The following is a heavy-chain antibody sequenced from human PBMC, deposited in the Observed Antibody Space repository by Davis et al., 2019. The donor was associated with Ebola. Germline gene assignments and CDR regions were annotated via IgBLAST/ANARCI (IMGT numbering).Heavy chain of an antibody. V-gene: IGHV1-69*13. CDR3: ARDRAEPQWLVDY. CDR2: IIPIFGTA. CDR1: GGTFSSYA. Sequence: SVKVSCKASGGTFSSYAISWVRQAPGQGLEWMGGIIPIFGTANYAQKFQGRVTITADESTSTAYMELRSLRSDDTAVYYCARDRAEPQWLVDYWGQGTLVTVSS. J-gene: IGHJ4*02. D-gene: IGHD6-19*01.